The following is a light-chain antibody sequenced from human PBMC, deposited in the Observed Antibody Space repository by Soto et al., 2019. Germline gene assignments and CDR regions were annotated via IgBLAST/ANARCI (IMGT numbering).Light chain of an antibody. CDR2: GAS. Sequence: EIVLTQSPGTLSLSPGERATLSCRASQSVSSSYLAWYQQKPGQAPRLLIYGASSRATGIPDRFSGSGSGTDFIHTISRLEPEEFAVYYCQQYGSSPTFGQGTKVEIK. V-gene: IGKV3-20*01. CDR1: QSVSSSY. J-gene: IGKJ1*01. CDR3: QQYGSSPT.